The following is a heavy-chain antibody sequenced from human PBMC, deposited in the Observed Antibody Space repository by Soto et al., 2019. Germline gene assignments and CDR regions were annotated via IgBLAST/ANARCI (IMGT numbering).Heavy chain of an antibody. D-gene: IGHD2-21*01. V-gene: IGHV4-34*01. Sequence: SETLSLTCAVYGGSFSGYYWSWIRQPPGKGLEWIGEINHSGSTNYNPSLKSRVTISVDTSKNQFSLKLSSVTAAHTAVYYCERRWGGTSDYWGQGTLVTVSS. J-gene: IGHJ4*02. CDR2: INHSGST. CDR1: GGSFSGYY. CDR3: ERRWGGTSDY.